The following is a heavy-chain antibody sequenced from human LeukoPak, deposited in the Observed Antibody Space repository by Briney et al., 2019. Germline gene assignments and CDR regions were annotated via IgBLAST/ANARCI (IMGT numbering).Heavy chain of an antibody. CDR3: ATPGRRYSSGWYNWFDP. CDR2: ISSSSSYI. Sequence: AGGSLRLSCAASGFTFSSYSMNWVRQAPGKGLEWVSSISSSSSYIYYADSVKGRFTTSRDNAKNSLYLQMNSLRAEDTAVYYCATPGRRYSSGWYNWFDPWGQGTLVTVSS. CDR1: GFTFSSYS. D-gene: IGHD6-19*01. V-gene: IGHV3-21*01. J-gene: IGHJ5*02.